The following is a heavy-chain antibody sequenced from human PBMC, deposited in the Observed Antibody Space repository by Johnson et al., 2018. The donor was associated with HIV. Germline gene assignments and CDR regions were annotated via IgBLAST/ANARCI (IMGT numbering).Heavy chain of an antibody. CDR3: ARHGTTVVTRGAFDI. CDR1: GFTFDDYA. J-gene: IGHJ3*02. D-gene: IGHD4-23*01. CDR2: ISWNRGST. Sequence: MLLVEYGGAVVRPGGSLRLSCAASGFTFDDYAMHWVRQAPGKGLEWVSGISWNRGSTGYADSVKGRFTISRDNAKNSLYLQMNSLRAEDTAVYYCARHGTTVVTRGAFDIWGQGTMVTVSS. V-gene: IGHV3-20*04.